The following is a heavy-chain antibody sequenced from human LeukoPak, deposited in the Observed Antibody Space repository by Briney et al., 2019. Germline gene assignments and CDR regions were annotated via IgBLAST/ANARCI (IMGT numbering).Heavy chain of an antibody. CDR2: ISWNSGSI. V-gene: IGHV3-9*01. CDR3: AEAVAGTPYYFDY. D-gene: IGHD6-19*01. J-gene: IGHJ4*02. CDR1: GFTFDDYA. Sequence: GGSLRLSCAASGFTFDDYAMHWVRQAPGKGLEWVSGISWNSGSIGYADSVKGRFTLSRDNAKNSLYLQMNSLRAEDTALYYCAEAVAGTPYYFDYWGQGTLVTVSS.